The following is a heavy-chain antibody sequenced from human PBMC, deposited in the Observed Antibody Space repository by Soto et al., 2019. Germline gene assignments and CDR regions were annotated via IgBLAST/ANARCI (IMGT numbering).Heavy chain of an antibody. V-gene: IGHV2-5*02. D-gene: IGHD3-10*01. CDR1: GFSLSTSGVS. Sequence: KESGPTLVNPTQTLTLTCTFSGFSLSTSGVSVAWIRQPPGKALEWLALIYWDGNKRYSPSLESRLTITKDTSKNQVVLTMTYMDPVDTATYYCAHRHGSSGSYYFDYWGPGTLVTVSS. CDR3: AHRHGSSGSYYFDY. J-gene: IGHJ4*02. CDR2: IYWDGNK.